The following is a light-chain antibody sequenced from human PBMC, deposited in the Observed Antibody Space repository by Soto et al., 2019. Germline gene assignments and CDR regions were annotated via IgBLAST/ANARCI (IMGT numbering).Light chain of an antibody. CDR1: QGIGND. V-gene: IGKV1-6*01. J-gene: IGKJ4*01. CDR2: GAS. CDR3: LQDDIYPFT. Sequence: AIQMTQSPSSLSASVGDRVTITCRASQGIGNDLGWYQQKPGKAPKLLIFGASILQSGVPSRFSGSGSGTDFTLTINSLQPEDFASYYCLQDDIYPFTFGGGTKVEIK.